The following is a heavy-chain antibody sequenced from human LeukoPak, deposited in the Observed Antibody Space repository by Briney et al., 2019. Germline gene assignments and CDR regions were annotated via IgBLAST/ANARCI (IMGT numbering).Heavy chain of an antibody. D-gene: IGHD3-10*01. J-gene: IGHJ4*02. V-gene: IGHV4-38-2*02. Sequence: PSETLSLTCTVSGYSISSGYFWGWIRQPPGKGLEWIGTIYNSGSTYYNASLESRVTISVDTSKNQFSLKLSSVTAADTAVYYCARHRSYSLYYFDYWGQGTLVTVSS. CDR1: GYSISSGYF. CDR3: ARHRSYSLYYFDY. CDR2: IYNSGST.